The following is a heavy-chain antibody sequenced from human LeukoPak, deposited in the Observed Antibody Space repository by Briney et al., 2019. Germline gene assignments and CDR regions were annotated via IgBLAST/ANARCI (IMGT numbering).Heavy chain of an antibody. V-gene: IGHV3-9*01. J-gene: IGHJ4*02. CDR3: AKDRDSSYFDY. CDR1: GFTFSSYS. Sequence: GGSLRLSCAASGFTFSSYSMNWVRQAPGKGLEWVSGISWNSGSIGYADSVKGRFTISRDNAKNSLYLQMNSLRAEDTALYYCAKDRDSSYFDYWGQGTLVTVSS. CDR2: ISWNSGSI. D-gene: IGHD2-15*01.